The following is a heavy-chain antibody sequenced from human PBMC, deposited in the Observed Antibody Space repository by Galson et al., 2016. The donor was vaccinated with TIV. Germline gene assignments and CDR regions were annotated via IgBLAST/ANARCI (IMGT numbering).Heavy chain of an antibody. CDR1: GYTFSAYY. CDR3: ARFVYGDYGDY. Sequence: SVKVSCKASGYTFSAYYMHWVRQAPGQGLEWMGWISPNSGDTNYPQKFQGRVTMTRDTSITTAYMALTTLTSDDTAVYYCARFVYGDYGDYWGQGTLVTVSS. V-gene: IGHV1-2*02. J-gene: IGHJ4*02. D-gene: IGHD4-17*01. CDR2: ISPNSGDT.